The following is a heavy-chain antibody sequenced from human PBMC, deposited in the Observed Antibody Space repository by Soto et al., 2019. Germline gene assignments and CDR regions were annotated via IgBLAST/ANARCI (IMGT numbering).Heavy chain of an antibody. D-gene: IGHD3-10*01. Sequence: SVKVSCRTSGYTFTGHIIHWLRAAPGQGLEWLGRINTNSGDKLYAQKFQGRVTMTRDTSISTVYMDHTRLTSDDTAVYYCARSWCPAEKNSSGTYYYFGPRGQGSLV. J-gene: IGHJ5*02. CDR1: GYTFTGHI. CDR3: ARSWCPAEKNSSGTYYYFGP. V-gene: IGHV1-2*02. CDR2: INTNSGDK.